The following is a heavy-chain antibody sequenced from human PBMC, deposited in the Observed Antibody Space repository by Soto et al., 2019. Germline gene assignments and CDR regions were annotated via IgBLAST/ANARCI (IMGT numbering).Heavy chain of an antibody. CDR3: AREANVWESYRFGAFDI. CDR2: IISSGSTI. CDR1: GFTFRSYE. D-gene: IGHD3-16*02. V-gene: IGHV3-48*03. Sequence: GSLRLACAACGFTFRSYEMTSLRQAPGKGLDRVSYIISSGSTIYYADPVNARFTISRDNAKNSLYLQTNGLRVKDTAGYYSAREANVWESYRFGAFDICGQWTMVTVSS. J-gene: IGHJ3*02.